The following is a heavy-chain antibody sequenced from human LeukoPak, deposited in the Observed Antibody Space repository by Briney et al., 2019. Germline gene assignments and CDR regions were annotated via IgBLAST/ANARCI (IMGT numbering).Heavy chain of an antibody. V-gene: IGHV4-31*03. D-gene: IGHD4-11*01. CDR2: IYYSGST. J-gene: IGHJ4*02. CDR1: GGSISSDGYY. CDR3: ARGSPAVTALDY. Sequence: SQTLSLTCTVSGGSISSDGYYWTWIRQHPGRGLEWIGNIYYSGSTYYNPSLKSRVTISVDTSKNQFSLKLSSVTAADTAVYYCARGSPAVTALDYWGQGTLVTVSS.